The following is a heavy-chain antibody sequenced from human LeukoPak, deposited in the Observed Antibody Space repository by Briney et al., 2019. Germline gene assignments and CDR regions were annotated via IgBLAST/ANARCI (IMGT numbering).Heavy chain of an antibody. Sequence: ASVKVSCKASVYTFTGYYMHWVRPAPGQGLAWMGWINPNSGGTNYAQKLQGRVTMTRDTSISTAYMELSRLRSDDTAVYYCASTIFGPLPFDYWGQGTLVTVSS. CDR2: INPNSGGT. J-gene: IGHJ4*02. CDR1: VYTFTGYY. D-gene: IGHD3-3*01. CDR3: ASTIFGPLPFDY. V-gene: IGHV1-2*02.